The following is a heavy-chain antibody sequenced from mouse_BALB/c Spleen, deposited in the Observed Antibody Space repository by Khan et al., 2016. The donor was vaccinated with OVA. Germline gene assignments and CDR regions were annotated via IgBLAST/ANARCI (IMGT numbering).Heavy chain of an antibody. J-gene: IGHJ4*01. CDR2: IWSDGST. CDR1: GFSLTNYG. CDR3: SSQPYSHYNIMDY. D-gene: IGHD2-10*01. Sequence: QVQLKESGPGLVAPSQSLSITCTISGFSLTNYGIHWVRQPPGKGLEWLVVIWSDGSTTYNSALKSRLTISKDNSKSQVFLKMNSLQTDDTALYFCSSQPYSHYNIMDYWGQGTSVTVSS. V-gene: IGHV2-6-1*01.